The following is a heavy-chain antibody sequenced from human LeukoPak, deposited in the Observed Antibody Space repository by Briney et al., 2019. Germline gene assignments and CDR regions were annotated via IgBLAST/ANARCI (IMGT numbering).Heavy chain of an antibody. V-gene: IGHV4-34*01. CDR2: INHSGST. J-gene: IGHJ4*02. CDR3: ARVRGTTRNPDFDY. CDR1: GGSFSGYY. D-gene: IGHD1-7*01. Sequence: PSETLSLTCAVYGGSFSGYYWSWIRQPPGKGLEWIGEINHSGSTNYNPSLKSRVTISVDTSKNQFSLKLSSVTAADTAVYYCARVRGTTRNPDFDYWGQGTLVTVSS.